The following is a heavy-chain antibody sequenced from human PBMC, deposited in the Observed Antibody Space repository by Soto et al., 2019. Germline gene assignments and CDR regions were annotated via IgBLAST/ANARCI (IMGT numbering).Heavy chain of an antibody. Sequence: ASVKVSCKASGGTFSSYAISWVRQAPGQGLEWMGGIIPIFGTANYAQKFQGRVTITADESTSTAYMELSSLRSEDTAVYYCARTYYYDSSGYYSSTPRYYYYGMDVWGQGTTVTVSS. J-gene: IGHJ6*02. D-gene: IGHD3-22*01. CDR3: ARTYYYDSSGYYSSTPRYYYYGMDV. CDR1: GGTFSSYA. V-gene: IGHV1-69*13. CDR2: IIPIFGTA.